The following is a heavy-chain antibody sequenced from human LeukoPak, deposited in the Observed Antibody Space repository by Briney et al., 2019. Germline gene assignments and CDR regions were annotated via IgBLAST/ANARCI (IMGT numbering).Heavy chain of an antibody. CDR3: ARARDYGYRFFDY. Sequence: PSETLSLTCTVSGGSINSVGYYWSWVRQPPGKGLEWIGYIYYSGSSYYNPSLKSRVAISLDKSENQFSLKVTSVTAADTAVYYCARARDYGYRFFDYWGQGSLVTVSS. CDR1: GGSINSVGYY. CDR2: IYYSGSS. V-gene: IGHV4-30-2*01. D-gene: IGHD3-10*01. J-gene: IGHJ4*02.